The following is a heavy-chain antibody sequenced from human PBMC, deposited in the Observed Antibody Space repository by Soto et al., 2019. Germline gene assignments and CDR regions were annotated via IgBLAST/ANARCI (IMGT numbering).Heavy chain of an antibody. V-gene: IGHV1-69*01. CDR3: AESTSTMVRGVIPHFDY. Sequence: QVQLVQSGAEVKKPGSSVKVSCKASGGTFSSYAISWVRQAPGQGLEWMGGIIPIFGTTNYAQKFQGRVTITADESTSTAYMELSSLRSEDTAVYYCAESTSTMVRGVIPHFDYWGQGTLVTVSS. D-gene: IGHD3-10*01. J-gene: IGHJ4*02. CDR2: IIPIFGTT. CDR1: GGTFSSYA.